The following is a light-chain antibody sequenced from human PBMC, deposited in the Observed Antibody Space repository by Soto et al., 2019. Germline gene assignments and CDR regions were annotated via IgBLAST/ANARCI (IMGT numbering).Light chain of an antibody. J-gene: IGLJ3*02. Sequence: QSVLTQPPSASGTPGQRVTMSCSGTSSNIANNFVYWYHQLPGTAPKLLIYRSDQRPSGVPDRFSASKSGTSASLAISGLRSEDEADYYCASWDDNLSGVVFGGGTKLTVL. CDR3: ASWDDNLSGVV. CDR2: RSD. V-gene: IGLV1-47*01. CDR1: SSNIANNF.